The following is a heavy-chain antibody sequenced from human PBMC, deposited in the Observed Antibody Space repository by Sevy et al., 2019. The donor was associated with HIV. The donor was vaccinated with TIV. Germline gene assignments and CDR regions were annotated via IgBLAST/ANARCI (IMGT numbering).Heavy chain of an antibody. CDR3: AKGTLIGAAGLDAFDI. CDR2: SGSGGNT. D-gene: IGHD6-13*01. CDR1: GFTFSSYA. V-gene: IGHV3-23*01. Sequence: GGSLRLSCAASGFTFSSYAMNWVRQAPGKGLEWVSSGSGGNTYYADSVKGRFTFSRDSSKYTVSLQMNSRSAKESAIYYCAKGTLIGAAGLDAFDIWGQGTKVTVSS. J-gene: IGHJ3*02.